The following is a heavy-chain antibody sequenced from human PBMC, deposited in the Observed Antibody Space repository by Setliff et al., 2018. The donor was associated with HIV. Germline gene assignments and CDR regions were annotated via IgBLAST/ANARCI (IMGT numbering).Heavy chain of an antibody. V-gene: IGHV4-4*09. Sequence: SDTLSLTCTVSGASFTTHYWSLIRQPPGKGLEWIGCISTSGSTNYNPSLKSRVTLSIGMSKNQFSLKMSSVTAADTAVYYCTRLAGGYADYWGQGTLVTFSS. J-gene: IGHJ4*02. CDR3: TRLAGGYADY. D-gene: IGHD5-12*01. CDR2: ISTSGST. CDR1: GASFTTHY.